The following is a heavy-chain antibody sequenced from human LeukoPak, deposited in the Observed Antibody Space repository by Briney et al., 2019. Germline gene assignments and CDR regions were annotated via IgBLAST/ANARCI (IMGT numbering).Heavy chain of an antibody. J-gene: IGHJ4*02. D-gene: IGHD3-10*01. CDR3: VKSCSNYNERYYFDY. CDR1: AFTLSRYA. V-gene: IGHV3-64D*06. Sequence: VPPGRALILSCSASAFTLSRYAMRWGRQAPGTGLVGGSVISSNGDSKKYSDKVKGTFTIYRDNYKDTLYLQMSSLRDEDTAVYSCVKSCSNYNERYYFDYWGQGTLVTVSS. CDR2: ISSNGDSK.